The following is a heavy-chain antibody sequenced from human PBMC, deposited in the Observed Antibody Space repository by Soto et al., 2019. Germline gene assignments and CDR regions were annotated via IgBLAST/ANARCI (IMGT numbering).Heavy chain of an antibody. V-gene: IGHV4-61*08. CDR2: IHYSGTT. J-gene: IGHJ4*02. CDR3: AAGEASSRNLAPYYLDF. CDR1: GGSVSSGDYY. Sequence: SETLSLTCTVSGGSVSSGDYYWSWIRQPPGKGLEWIGYIHYSGTTSFFPSYNPSLRSRVTISEDTSKNQFSLKLLSVTTADTAVYFCAAGEASSRNLAPYYLDFWGQGALVTVSS. D-gene: IGHD6-13*01.